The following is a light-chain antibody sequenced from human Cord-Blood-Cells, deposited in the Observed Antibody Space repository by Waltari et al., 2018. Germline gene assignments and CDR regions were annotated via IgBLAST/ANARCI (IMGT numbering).Light chain of an antibody. V-gene: IGLV2-14*03. Sequence: QHALTRPASVSGSPGQSLTISCTGTSSDVGGYNNLSWYQQHPGKAPKLTIYDVSNRPSGVSNRFSGSKSGNTASLTISGLQAEDEADYYCSSYTSSSTWVFGGGTKLTVL. CDR2: DVS. J-gene: IGLJ3*02. CDR1: SSDVGGYNN. CDR3: SSYTSSSTWV.